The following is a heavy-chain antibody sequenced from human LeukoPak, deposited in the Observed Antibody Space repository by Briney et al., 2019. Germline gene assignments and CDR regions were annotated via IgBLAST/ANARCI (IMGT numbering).Heavy chain of an antibody. CDR2: IYYSGST. CDR3: ARHKVQMCFDY. J-gene: IGHJ4*02. V-gene: IGHV4-59*08. CDR1: GGSISSYY. Sequence: SETLSLTCTVSGGSISSYYWSWIRQPPGKGLEWIGYIYYSGSTNYNPSLKGRVTISVDTSKNQFSLKLSSVTAADTAVYYCARHKVQMCFDYRGQGTLVTVSS.